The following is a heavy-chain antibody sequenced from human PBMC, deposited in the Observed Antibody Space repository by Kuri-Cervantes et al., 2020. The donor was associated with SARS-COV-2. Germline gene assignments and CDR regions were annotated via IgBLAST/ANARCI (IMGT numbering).Heavy chain of an antibody. CDR3: ARDLGIQLWVSPLDP. J-gene: IGHJ5*02. CDR2: IYYSGST. V-gene: IGHV4-39*02. CDR1: GGSISSSSYY. D-gene: IGHD5-18*01. Sequence: GSLRLSCTVSGGSISSSSYYWGWIRQPPGKGLEWIGSIYYSGSTYYNPSLKSRVTISVDTSKNQFSLKLSSVTAADTAVYYRARDLGIQLWVSPLDPWGQGTLVTVSS.